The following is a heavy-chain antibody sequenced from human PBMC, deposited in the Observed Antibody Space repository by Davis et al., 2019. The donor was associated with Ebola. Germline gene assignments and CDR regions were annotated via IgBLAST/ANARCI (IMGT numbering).Heavy chain of an antibody. CDR2: VILKSGAT. CDR3: ARGHNYAHDY. D-gene: IGHD4-11*01. CDR1: GYTFTDYN. J-gene: IGHJ4*02. V-gene: IGHV1-2*06. Sequence: ASVKVSCKASGYTFTDYNIHWMRQAPGQGLEWLGRVILKSGATNYAQKFQGRVTMTRDTSIRTVYMELSSLRYDDTADYYCARGHNYAHDYWGQGTLVTVSS.